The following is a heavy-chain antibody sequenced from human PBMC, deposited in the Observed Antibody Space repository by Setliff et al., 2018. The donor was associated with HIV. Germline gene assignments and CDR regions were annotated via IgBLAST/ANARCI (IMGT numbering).Heavy chain of an antibody. Sequence: GASVKVSCKASGYPFTNYYIHWVRQAPGQGLEWMGIMHPGGGSTTYALNFQDRLTMTRDTSTSTVYMELSSLKSEDTAVYYCVRQNQQQLSSFEYWGQGTLVTVSS. CDR3: VRQNQQQLSSFEY. CDR2: MHPGGGST. D-gene: IGHD6-13*01. J-gene: IGHJ4*02. CDR1: GYPFTNYY. V-gene: IGHV1-46*01.